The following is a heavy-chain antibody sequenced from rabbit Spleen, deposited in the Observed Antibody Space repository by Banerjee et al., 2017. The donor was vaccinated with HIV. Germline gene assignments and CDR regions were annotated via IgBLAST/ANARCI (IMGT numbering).Heavy chain of an antibody. J-gene: IGHJ6*01. Sequence: QLKESGGRLVQPGGSLTLSCKAYGFTISNYWMNWVRQAPGKGLEWIGIIYPITETTYYANWVNGRFTISSDNAQNTVDLQMNSLTAADTATYFCARNANGGWDLWGPGTLVTVS. CDR2: IYPITETT. V-gene: IGHV1S7*01. CDR3: ARNANGGWDL. CDR1: GFTISNYW. D-gene: IGHD4-1*01.